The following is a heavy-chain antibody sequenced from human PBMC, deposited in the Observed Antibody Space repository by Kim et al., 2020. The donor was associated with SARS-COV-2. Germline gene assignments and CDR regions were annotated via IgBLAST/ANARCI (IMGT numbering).Heavy chain of an antibody. Sequence: GGSLRLSCAASEFIFEDYGMSWVRQVPGKGLEWVAGIKWDSSLTGYADSVKGRFTISRDNNKNSLHLQMSSLRAEDTAFYYCARGGWFGEWHDHWGQGILVTVSS. CDR3: ARGGWFGEWHDH. CDR2: IKWDSSLT. V-gene: IGHV3-20*04. CDR1: EFIFEDYG. J-gene: IGHJ4*02. D-gene: IGHD3-10*01.